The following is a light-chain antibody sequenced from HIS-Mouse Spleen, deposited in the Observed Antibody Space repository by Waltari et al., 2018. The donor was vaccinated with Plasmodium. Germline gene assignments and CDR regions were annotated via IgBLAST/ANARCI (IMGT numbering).Light chain of an antibody. V-gene: IGLV3-19*01. CDR1: SLRRYF. CDR2: GKN. Sequence: SSELTQDPAVSVALGQTVRITCQGDSLRRYFASWYQQKPGQAPVLVIYGKNNRPPGISDRFSGSSSGNTASLTITGAQAEDEADYYCNSRDSSGNHVVFGGGTKLTVL. CDR3: NSRDSSGNHVV. J-gene: IGLJ2*01.